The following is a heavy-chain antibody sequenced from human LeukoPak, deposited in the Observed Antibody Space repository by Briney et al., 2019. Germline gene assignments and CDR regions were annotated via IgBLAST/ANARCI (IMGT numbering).Heavy chain of an antibody. CDR2: IYHSGST. D-gene: IGHD2-2*01. J-gene: IGHJ3*02. CDR1: GDSISSSGYY. Sequence: KPSETLSLTCTVSGDSISSSGYYWGWIRQPPGKGLEWIGSIYHSGSTYYNPSLKSRVTISVDTSKNQFSLKLSSVTAADTAVYYCVRQSSSTSRDAFDIWGQGTMVTVSS. CDR3: VRQSSSTSRDAFDI. V-gene: IGHV4-39*01.